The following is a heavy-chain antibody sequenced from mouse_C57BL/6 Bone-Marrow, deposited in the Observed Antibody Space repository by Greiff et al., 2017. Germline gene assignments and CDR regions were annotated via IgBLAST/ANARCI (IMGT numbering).Heavy chain of an antibody. D-gene: IGHD2-3*01. CDR3: AILYDGYYFDY. CDR1: GYTFTDSY. V-gene: IGHV1-75*01. CDR2: IFPGSGST. Sequence: VQGVESGPELVKPGASVKISCKASGYTFTDSYINWVKQRPGQGLEWIGWIFPGSGSTYYNEKFKGKATLTLDKSSSTAYMLLSSLTSEDSAVYFCAILYDGYYFDYWGQGTTLTVSS. J-gene: IGHJ2*01.